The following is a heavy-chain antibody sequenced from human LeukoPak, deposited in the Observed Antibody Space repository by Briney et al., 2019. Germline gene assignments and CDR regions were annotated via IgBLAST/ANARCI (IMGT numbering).Heavy chain of an antibody. CDR3: ERVRSLNDAFDI. Sequence: PGGSLRLSCAASGFTFSSYSMNWVRQAPGKGLEWVSYISSSSSTIYYADSVRGRFTISRDNAKNSLYLQMNSLRAEDTAVYYCERVRSLNDAFDIWGQGTMVTVSS. CDR1: GFTFSSYS. CDR2: ISSSSSTI. J-gene: IGHJ3*02. V-gene: IGHV3-48*01. D-gene: IGHD3-16*02.